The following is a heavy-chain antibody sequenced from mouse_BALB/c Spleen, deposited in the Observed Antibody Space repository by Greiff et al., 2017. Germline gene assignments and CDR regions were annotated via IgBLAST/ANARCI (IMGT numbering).Heavy chain of an antibody. CDR2: IRLKSNNYAT. V-gene: IGHV6-6*02. J-gene: IGHJ4*01. Sequence: EVKLQESGGGLVQPGGSMKLSCVASGFTFSNYWMNWVRQSPEKGLEWVAEIRLKSNNYATHYAESVKGRFTISRDDSKSSVYLQMNNLRAEDTGIYYCTKIYDGYYDAMDYWGQGTSVTVSS. CDR1: GFTFSNYW. CDR3: TKIYDGYYDAMDY. D-gene: IGHD2-3*01.